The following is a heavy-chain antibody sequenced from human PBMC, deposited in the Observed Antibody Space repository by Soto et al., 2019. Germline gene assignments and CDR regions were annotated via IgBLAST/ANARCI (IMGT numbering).Heavy chain of an antibody. V-gene: IGHV3-33*01. J-gene: IGHJ3*02. CDR3: VRGSLEPDDDFDI. D-gene: IGHD1-1*01. Sequence: GGSLRLSCAASGFTFSSYGMHWVRQAPGKGLEWVAVIWYDGSNKYYADSVKGRFTISRDNSKNTLYLQMNSLRAEATAVYYCVRGSLEPDDDFDIWGQGTMVTVSS. CDR1: GFTFSSYG. CDR2: IWYDGSNK.